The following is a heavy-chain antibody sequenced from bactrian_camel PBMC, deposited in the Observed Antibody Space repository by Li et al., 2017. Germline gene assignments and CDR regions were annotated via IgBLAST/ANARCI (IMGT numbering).Heavy chain of an antibody. J-gene: IGHJ4*01. D-gene: IGHD5*01. CDR2: INRGGGWA. CDR1: GLRFSSYV. Sequence: DVQLVESGGGLVKPGESLRLSCRASGLRFSSYVMDWVRQAPGKGLEWVAAINRGGGWADYADSVEGRFTISRDNAKNTVYLRMTNLKPEDTAMYYCAARPTPQCRDGLGFAGGNYYWGQGTQVTVS. CDR3: AARPTPQCRDGLGFAGGNYY. V-gene: IGHV3S40*01.